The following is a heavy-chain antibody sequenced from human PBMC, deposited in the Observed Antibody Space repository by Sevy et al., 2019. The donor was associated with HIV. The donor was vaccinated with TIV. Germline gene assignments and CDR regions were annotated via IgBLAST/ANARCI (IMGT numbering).Heavy chain of an antibody. CDR3: AGENAWGRGYS. V-gene: IGHV4-59*08. CDR1: GGSITSLY. D-gene: IGHD1-26*01. CDR2: IYYNGNI. J-gene: IGHJ4*02. Sequence: SETLSLTCTVSGGSITSLYWNWIRQPPGKGLEWIAHIYYNGNINYNPSLTSRVTLSLDTSKNQFSLRLSSVTAADTAMYYCAGENAWGRGYSWGQGTLVTVSS.